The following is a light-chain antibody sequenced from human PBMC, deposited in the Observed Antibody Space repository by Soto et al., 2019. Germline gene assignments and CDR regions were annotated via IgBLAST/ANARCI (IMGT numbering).Light chain of an antibody. Sequence: QSVLTQPPSVSDAPRQRVTISCSGSRSNVGDNAVNWYQQLPGKAPKLLIYYDDLLTSGVSDRFSGSKSGTSASLAISGLQSEDEGDYYCEAWDDSLNGWVFGGGTQLTVL. CDR2: YDD. CDR3: EAWDDSLNGWV. V-gene: IGLV1-36*01. J-gene: IGLJ7*01. CDR1: RSNVGDNA.